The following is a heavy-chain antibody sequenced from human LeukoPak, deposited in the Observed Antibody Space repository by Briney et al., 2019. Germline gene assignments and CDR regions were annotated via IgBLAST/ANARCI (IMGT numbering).Heavy chain of an antibody. J-gene: IGHJ4*02. CDR1: GYTFTAYY. Sequence: ASVKVSCKASGYTFTAYYIHWVRQAPGQGLEWMGWIDPNSGGTNYAQRFQGRVTMTGDTSISTAYMELSRLRSDDTAVYYCARGGSMIFGVLNDWGQGARVTVSS. CDR3: ARGGSMIFGVLND. CDR2: IDPNSGGT. D-gene: IGHD3/OR15-3a*01. V-gene: IGHV1-2*02.